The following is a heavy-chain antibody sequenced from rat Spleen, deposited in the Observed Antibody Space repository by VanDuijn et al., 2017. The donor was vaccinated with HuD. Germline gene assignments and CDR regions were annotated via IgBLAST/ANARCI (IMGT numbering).Heavy chain of an antibody. CDR1: GFTFSDYY. J-gene: IGHJ4*01. V-gene: IGHV5-20*01. CDR2: ISSDGSNT. D-gene: IGHD5-1*01. Sequence: EVQLVESDGGLVQPGRSLKLSCAASGFTFSDYYMAWVRQAPPKGLEWVATISSDGSNTYYRDSVKGRFTISRDNAKSTLYLQMGSLRSEDTATYFCTTDRPGALMETWGQELQSLSPQ. CDR3: TTDRPGALMET.